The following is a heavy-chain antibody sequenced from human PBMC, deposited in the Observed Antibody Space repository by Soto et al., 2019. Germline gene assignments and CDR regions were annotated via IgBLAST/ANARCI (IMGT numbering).Heavy chain of an antibody. CDR2: ISTYNGNT. D-gene: IGHD3-9*01. V-gene: IGHV1-18*01. Sequence: ASVKVSCKASGYTFTSYGISWVRQAPGQGLEWMGWISTYNGNTNYAQKLQGRVTMTTDTSTSTAYMELRSLRSDDTAVYYCGRVVYYDILTGRGGNWFDPWGQGTLVTVSS. CDR1: GYTFTSYG. J-gene: IGHJ5*02. CDR3: GRVVYYDILTGRGGNWFDP.